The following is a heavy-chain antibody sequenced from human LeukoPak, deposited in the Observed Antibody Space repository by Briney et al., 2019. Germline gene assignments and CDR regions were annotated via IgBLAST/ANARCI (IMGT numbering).Heavy chain of an antibody. D-gene: IGHD5-24*01. V-gene: IGHV3-7*05. CDR3: ARESSGWLQLFDY. J-gene: IGHJ4*02. CDR1: GFTFSRSW. Sequence: GGSLRLSCADSGFTFSRSWMTWVRQAPGKGLEWVANIKEDGSAQNYADSVKGRFTISRDNAKNTLYLEMNSLRAEDTAVYYCARESSGWLQLFDYWGQGTLVTVSS. CDR2: IKEDGSAQ.